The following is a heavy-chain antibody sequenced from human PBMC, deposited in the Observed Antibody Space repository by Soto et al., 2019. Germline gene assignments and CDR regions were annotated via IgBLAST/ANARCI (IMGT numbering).Heavy chain of an antibody. CDR3: ASIAAPGTTHFDF. Sequence: PSETLSLTCTVSCGSLVSSSYYWGWIRQSPGKGLEWIGNIYYSGNTFYNPSLKSRVTISVDTSKNQFYLHLSSVTAADTAIFYCASIAAPGTTHFDFWGQGTLVTVSS. CDR2: IYYSGNT. V-gene: IGHV4-39*01. CDR1: CGSLVSSSYY. J-gene: IGHJ4*02. D-gene: IGHD6-13*01.